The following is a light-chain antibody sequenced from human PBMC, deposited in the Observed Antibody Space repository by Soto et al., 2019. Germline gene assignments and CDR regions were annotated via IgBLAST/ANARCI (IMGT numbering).Light chain of an antibody. CDR1: QRVSTN. J-gene: IGKJ1*01. V-gene: IGKV3-15*01. CDR2: GAS. Sequence: EIVMTQSPATLSVSPGERATLSCRASQRVSTNLAWYQQKHGQAPRLLISGASTRATGIPARFSDSGSGTEFTLTISSLQSEDFAVYYCQQYNNRPPWTFGQGTKAEIK. CDR3: QQYNNRPPWT.